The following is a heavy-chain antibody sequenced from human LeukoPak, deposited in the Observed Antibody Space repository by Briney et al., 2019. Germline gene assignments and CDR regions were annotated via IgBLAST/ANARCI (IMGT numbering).Heavy chain of an antibody. CDR1: TFPVDDYA. D-gene: IGHD5-24*01. Sequence: QAGRSLRLSCAASTFPVDDYAIHWVRHAPGKGLEWVSGISWNSGSILYADSVKGRFTISRDNAKNSLYLQMNSLRAEDTALYYCAKDIGGRWLQLPGYWGQGTLVTVSS. J-gene: IGHJ4*02. CDR3: AKDIGGRWLQLPGY. CDR2: ISWNSGSI. V-gene: IGHV3-9*01.